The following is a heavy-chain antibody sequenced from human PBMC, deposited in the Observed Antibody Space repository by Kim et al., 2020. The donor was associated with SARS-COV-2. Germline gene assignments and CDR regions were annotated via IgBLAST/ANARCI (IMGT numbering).Heavy chain of an antibody. J-gene: IGHJ6*02. CDR2: ISGSGGST. Sequence: GGSLRLSCAASGFTFSSYAMSWVRQAPGKGLEWVSAISGSGGSTYYADSVKGRFTISRDNSKNTLYLQMNSLRAEDTAVYYCAKEYSSSWYYYYGMDVWGQGTTVTVSS. CDR3: AKEYSSSWYYYYGMDV. V-gene: IGHV3-23*01. D-gene: IGHD6-13*01. CDR1: GFTFSSYA.